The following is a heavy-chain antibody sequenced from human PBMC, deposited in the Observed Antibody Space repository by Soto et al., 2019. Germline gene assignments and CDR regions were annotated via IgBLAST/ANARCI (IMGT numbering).Heavy chain of an antibody. V-gene: IGHV1-18*01. CDR3: ARPDCSHYYALDV. J-gene: IGHJ6*02. D-gene: IGHD2-21*01. CDR1: GYNFTRYC. CDR2: ISGYNGKT. Sequence: ASVKVSCKASGYNFTRYCISWVRQAPGQGLEWMGWISGYNGKTKYSEKMQGRVTLTTDTSTSRAYMELRSLRSDDTAVYYCARPDCSHYYALDVWGQGTTVTVSS.